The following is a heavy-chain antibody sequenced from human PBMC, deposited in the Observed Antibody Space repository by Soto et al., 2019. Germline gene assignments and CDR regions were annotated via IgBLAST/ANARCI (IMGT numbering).Heavy chain of an antibody. J-gene: IGHJ5*02. Sequence: QVQLVQSGAEVKKPGASVKVSCKASGYTFTSYGISWVRQAPGQGLEWMGWISAYNGNTNYAQKLPGRVTMTTDTSTSTAYRELRSLRSDDTAVYYCARVRRGVTLFGVVNHWGQGTLVTVSS. V-gene: IGHV1-18*01. CDR1: GYTFTSYG. CDR2: ISAYNGNT. CDR3: ARVRRGVTLFGVVNH. D-gene: IGHD3-3*01.